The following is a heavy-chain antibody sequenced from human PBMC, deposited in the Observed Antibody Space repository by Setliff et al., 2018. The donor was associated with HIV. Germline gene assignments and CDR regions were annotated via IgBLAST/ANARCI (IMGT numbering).Heavy chain of an antibody. D-gene: IGHD5-12*01. CDR1: GYTFTGYY. CDR2: INPNNGDT. CDR3: ARDDRAVATIL. V-gene: IGHV1-2*02. J-gene: IGHJ4*02. Sequence: ASVKVSCKTSGYTFTGYYVHWVRQAPGQGLEWMGWINPNNGDTNYAQKFQGRVTMTRDTSISTAYMELSSLRSDDTAVYYCARDDRAVATILWGQGTLVTVSS.